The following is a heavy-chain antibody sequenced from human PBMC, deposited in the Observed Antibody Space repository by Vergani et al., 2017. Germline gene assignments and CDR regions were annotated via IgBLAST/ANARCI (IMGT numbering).Heavy chain of an antibody. CDR3: ARAMTTVTASDAFDI. D-gene: IGHD4-11*01. Sequence: VQLVESGGGLVQPGGSLRLSCAASGFTFSSYEMNWVRQAPGKGLEWVAVIWYDGSNKYYADSVKGRFTISRDNSKNTLYLQMNSLRAEDTAVYYCARAMTTVTASDAFDIWGQGTMVTVSS. V-gene: IGHV3-33*08. CDR2: IWYDGSNK. J-gene: IGHJ3*02. CDR1: GFTFSSYE.